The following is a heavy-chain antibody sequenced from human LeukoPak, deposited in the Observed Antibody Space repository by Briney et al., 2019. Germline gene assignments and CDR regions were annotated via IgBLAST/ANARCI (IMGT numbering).Heavy chain of an antibody. V-gene: IGHV4-39*07. CDR2: IYYSGST. CDR1: GGSISSSSYY. J-gene: IGHJ3*02. CDR3: ASDGGSETYYYDSSGYYPNAFDI. D-gene: IGHD3-22*01. Sequence: SETLSLTCTVSGGSISSSSYYWGWIRQPPGKGLEWIGSIYYSGSTYYNPSLKSRVTISVDTSKNQFSLKLSSVTAADTAVYYCASDGGSETYYYDSSGYYPNAFDIWGQGTMVTVSS.